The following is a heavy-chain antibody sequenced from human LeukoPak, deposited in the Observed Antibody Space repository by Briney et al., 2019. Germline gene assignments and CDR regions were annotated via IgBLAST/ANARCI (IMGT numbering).Heavy chain of an antibody. Sequence: PGGSLRLSCAASGFTFSTYWMHWVRQAPGKGLVWVSRINSDGSSTSYADSVKGRFTISRDNAKNTLYLQMNSLRAEDTAVYYCARGRLDYGDYLNWFDPWGQGTLVTVSS. CDR1: GFTFSTYW. D-gene: IGHD4-17*01. CDR2: INSDGSST. J-gene: IGHJ5*02. V-gene: IGHV3-74*01. CDR3: ARGRLDYGDYLNWFDP.